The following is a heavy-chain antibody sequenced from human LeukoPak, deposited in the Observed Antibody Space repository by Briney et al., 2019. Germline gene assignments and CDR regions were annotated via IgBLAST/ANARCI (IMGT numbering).Heavy chain of an antibody. Sequence: GASVKVSCKASGYNFMTFGVSWVRQAPGQGLQWMGWISPSSGNTNSAQKSRGRLSMSTDTSTGIAYMHLRSLTPDDTALYYCARAGTTVTGGDAFDIWGQGTMVIVSA. D-gene: IGHD1-1*01. CDR3: ARAGTTVTGGDAFDI. CDR2: ISPSSGNT. CDR1: GYNFMTFG. J-gene: IGHJ3*02. V-gene: IGHV1-18*01.